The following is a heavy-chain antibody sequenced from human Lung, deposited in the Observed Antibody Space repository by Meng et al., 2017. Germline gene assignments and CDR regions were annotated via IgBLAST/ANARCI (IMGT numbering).Heavy chain of an antibody. V-gene: IGHV3-15*01. CDR3: TWDDKAVSDY. CDR1: GFYFSNAW. CDR2: IKSNTDGGTT. Sequence: VHLVESGGDLVKPGGSFRLSCAASGFYFSNAWMSWVRQAPGKGLEWVGRIKSNTDGGTTEYAAPVTGRFTISRDDSKSTLNLHLSGLRTDDTGVYYCTWDDKAVSDYWGQGTLVTVSS. J-gene: IGHJ4*02. D-gene: IGHD3-9*01.